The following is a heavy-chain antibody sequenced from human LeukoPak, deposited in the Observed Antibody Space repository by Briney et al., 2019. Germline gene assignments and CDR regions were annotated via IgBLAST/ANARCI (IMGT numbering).Heavy chain of an antibody. J-gene: IGHJ5*02. CDR3: ARDTAGTYSWNWFDP. V-gene: IGHV1-46*03. CDR2: INPSGGST. CDR1: GYTFTSYY. Sequence: GASVKVSCKASGYTFTSYYMHWVRQAPGQGLEWMGIINPSGGSTSYAQKFQGRVTMTRDTSTSTVYMELSSLRSEDTAVSYCARDTAGTYSWNWFDPWGQGTLVTVSS. D-gene: IGHD1-1*01.